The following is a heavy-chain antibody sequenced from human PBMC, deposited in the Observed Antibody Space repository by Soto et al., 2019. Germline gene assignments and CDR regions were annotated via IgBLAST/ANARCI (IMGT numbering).Heavy chain of an antibody. V-gene: IGHV4-59*01. J-gene: IGHJ4*02. Sequence: SETLSLTCTVSGGSISSYYWSWIRQPPGKGLEWIGYIYYSGSTNYNPSLKSRVTISVDTSKNQFSLKLSSVTAADTAVYYCARVVVILEWLLIDYWGQGTLVTVSS. D-gene: IGHD3-3*01. CDR3: ARVVVILEWLLIDY. CDR1: GGSISSYY. CDR2: IYYSGST.